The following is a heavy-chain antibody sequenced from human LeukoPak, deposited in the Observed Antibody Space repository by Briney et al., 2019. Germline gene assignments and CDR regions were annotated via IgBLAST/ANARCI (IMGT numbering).Heavy chain of an antibody. CDR2: IFYRGST. V-gene: IGHV4-59*01. Sequence: SETLSLTCTVSGDSINPYYLSWIRQPPGEGLEWIGYIFYRGSTNYNAALKSRVAISLDTSKNQFSLKLNSVSAADTAVYYCAGTTGRYFEYWGQGILVTVSS. D-gene: IGHD1-26*01. CDR3: AGTTGRYFEY. CDR1: GDSINPYY. J-gene: IGHJ4*02.